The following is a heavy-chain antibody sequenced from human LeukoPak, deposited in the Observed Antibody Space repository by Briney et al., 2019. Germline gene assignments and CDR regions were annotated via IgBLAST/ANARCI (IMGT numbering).Heavy chain of an antibody. Sequence: PGGSLRLSCAASGFTFSSYAMSWVRQAPGKGLEWVSAISGSGGSTYYADSVKGRFTISRDNSKNTLYLQMNSLRAEDTAVYYCATYSMATMVIDYWGQGTLVTVSS. CDR3: ATYSMATMVIDY. CDR1: GFTFSSYA. D-gene: IGHD3-10*01. CDR2: ISGSGGST. J-gene: IGHJ4*02. V-gene: IGHV3-23*01.